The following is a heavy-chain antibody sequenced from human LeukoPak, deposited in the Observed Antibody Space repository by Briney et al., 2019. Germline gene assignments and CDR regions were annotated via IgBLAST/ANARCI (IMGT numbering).Heavy chain of an antibody. CDR3: ARDFEQLTTKLGIDY. CDR1: GYTFTSYY. Sequence: ASVKVSCKASGYTFTSYYMHWVQQAPGQGLEWMGIINPSRGSTSYAQKFQGRVTMTRDTSTSTVYMGLSSLRSEDTAVYYCARDFEQLTTKLGIDYWGQGTLVTVSS. V-gene: IGHV1-46*01. D-gene: IGHD7-27*01. J-gene: IGHJ4*02. CDR2: INPSRGST.